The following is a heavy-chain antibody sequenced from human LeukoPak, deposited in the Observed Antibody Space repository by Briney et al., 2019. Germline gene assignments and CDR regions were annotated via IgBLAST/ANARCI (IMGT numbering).Heavy chain of an antibody. CDR2: ISYDGSNK. D-gene: IGHD2-15*01. CDR3: ARDRAVRYPFYYYYGMDV. J-gene: IGHJ6*02. Sequence: SGGSLRLSCAASGFTFSSYAMHWVRQAPGKGLEWVAVISYDGSNKYYADSVKGRFTISRDNSKNTLYLQMNSLRAEDTAVYYCARDRAVRYPFYYYYGMDVWGQGTTVTVSS. CDR1: GFTFSSYA. V-gene: IGHV3-30-3*01.